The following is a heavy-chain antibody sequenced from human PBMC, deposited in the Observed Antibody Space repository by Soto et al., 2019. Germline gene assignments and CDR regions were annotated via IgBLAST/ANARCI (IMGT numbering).Heavy chain of an antibody. CDR2: ISAYNGNI. CDR1: GYTFTSYG. D-gene: IGHD6-13*01. Sequence: ASVKVSCKASGYTFTSYGISWVRQAPGQGLEWMGWISAYNGNINYAQKLQGRVTMTTDTSTSTAYMELRSLRSDDTAVYYCARDGTPAAGSKDFDYWGQGTLVTVSS. J-gene: IGHJ4*02. V-gene: IGHV1-18*01. CDR3: ARDGTPAAGSKDFDY.